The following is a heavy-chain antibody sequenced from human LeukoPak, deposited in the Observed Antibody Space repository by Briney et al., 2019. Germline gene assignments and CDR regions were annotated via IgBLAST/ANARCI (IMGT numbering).Heavy chain of an antibody. CDR2: IYPGDSDT. V-gene: IGHV5-51*01. CDR1: GYRFSSNW. J-gene: IGHJ3*02. Sequence: GESLEIPCKGPGYRFSSNWIGWVRQIPGKGREWMGIIYPGDSDTRYSASFQGQVTISVDKSISTAYLQWSSLKASDTAMYYCARPPFIWGQGTMVTVSS. CDR3: ARPPFI.